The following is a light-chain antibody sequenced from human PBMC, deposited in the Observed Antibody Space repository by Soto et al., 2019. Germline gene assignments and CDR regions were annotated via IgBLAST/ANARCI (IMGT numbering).Light chain of an antibody. CDR2: SAS. Sequence: DIQMTQSPSSVSASIGDTVTITCRASQDINVYLNWYQQKPGEVPKLLIYSASTLHSGVPSRFTGSGSETDFTLTIRSLQPEDIATYYCQQYDNLPQYTFGQGTRLEIK. J-gene: IGKJ5*01. CDR3: QQYDNLPQYT. V-gene: IGKV1-33*01. CDR1: QDINVY.